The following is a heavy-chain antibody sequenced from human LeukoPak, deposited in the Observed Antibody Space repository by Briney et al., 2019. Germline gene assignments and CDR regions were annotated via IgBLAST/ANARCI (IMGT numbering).Heavy chain of an antibody. CDR3: VRHVRPTYSTSWHVYGMDV. CDR1: GYNFGTYW. V-gene: IGHV5-51*01. D-gene: IGHD6-13*01. CDR2: IYPDDSDT. Sequence: GESLKISCQGSGYNFGTYWIGWVRQMPGKGLEWMGIIYPDDSDTRYSPSFQGQVAVSADKSISTAYLQWSRLKASDTAMYFRVRHVRPTYSTSWHVYGMDVWGQGTMVSV. J-gene: IGHJ6*02.